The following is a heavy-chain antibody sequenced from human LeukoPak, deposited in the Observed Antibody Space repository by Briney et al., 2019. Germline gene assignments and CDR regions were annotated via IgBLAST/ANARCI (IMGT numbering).Heavy chain of an antibody. CDR2: MRYDGSNK. V-gene: IGHV3-30*02. J-gene: IGHJ4*02. Sequence: GVSLRLSCAASGFTFSSYGMHWVRQAPGKGLEWVAFMRYDGSNKYYADSVKGRFTFSRDIPKNTLFLHMNSQRPEDTAVYHCAKGLDYGLDYWGQGTLVTVSS. CDR3: AKGLDYGLDY. D-gene: IGHD4/OR15-4a*01. CDR1: GFTFSSYG.